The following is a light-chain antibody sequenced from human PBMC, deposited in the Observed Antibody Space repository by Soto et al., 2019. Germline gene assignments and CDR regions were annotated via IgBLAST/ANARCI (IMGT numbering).Light chain of an antibody. V-gene: IGLV2-14*03. CDR1: SSDVGGYNS. Sequence: QSVLTQPASVSGSPGQSITISCTGTSSDVGGYNSVSWYQVHPGKAPKLIPYDVGDRPSGVSYRFSGSKSGNTASLTISGLQAADEADYFCSSFTSSMTNVFGSGTKVTVL. CDR2: DVG. CDR3: SSFTSSMTNV. J-gene: IGLJ1*01.